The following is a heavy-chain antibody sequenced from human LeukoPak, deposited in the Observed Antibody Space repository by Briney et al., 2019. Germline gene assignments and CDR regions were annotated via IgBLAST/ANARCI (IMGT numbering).Heavy chain of an antibody. CDR1: GFTFSSYS. J-gene: IGHJ4*02. CDR2: ISSTSSYI. V-gene: IGHV3-21*01. CDR3: ARELMGLTMIVVVNPIDY. D-gene: IGHD3-22*01. Sequence: GGSLRLSCAASGFTFSSYSMNWVRQAPGKGLEWVSSISSTSSYIYYADSVKGRFTISRDNAKNSLFLQMNSLRAEDTAVYYCARELMGLTMIVVVNPIDYWGQGTLVAVSS.